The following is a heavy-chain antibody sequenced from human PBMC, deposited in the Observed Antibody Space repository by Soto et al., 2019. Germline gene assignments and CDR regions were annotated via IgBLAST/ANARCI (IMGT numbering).Heavy chain of an antibody. CDR2: IYYSGST. J-gene: IGHJ4*02. CDR3: ARAVTGAVDY. Sequence: QVQLQESGPGLVKPSETLSLTCTVSGGSVSSGSYYWSWIRQPPGKGLEWIGYIYYSGSTNYNPTLKIRVTISVDTSMNQCSLRLSSVTAADRAVYYCARAVTGAVDYWGQGTLVTVSS. D-gene: IGHD7-27*01. CDR1: GGSVSSGSYY. V-gene: IGHV4-61*01.